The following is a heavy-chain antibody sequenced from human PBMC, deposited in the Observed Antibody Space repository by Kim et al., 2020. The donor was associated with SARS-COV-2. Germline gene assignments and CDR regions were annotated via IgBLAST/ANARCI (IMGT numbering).Heavy chain of an antibody. J-gene: IGHJ3*01. D-gene: IGHD6-19*01. V-gene: IGHV4-39*01. CDR3: ARRNSGWNDAFDV. Sequence: YHPSLKSRITISVATSKKQFSLKLRSVSAADTAMYYCARRNSGWNDAFDVWGQGTMVTVSS.